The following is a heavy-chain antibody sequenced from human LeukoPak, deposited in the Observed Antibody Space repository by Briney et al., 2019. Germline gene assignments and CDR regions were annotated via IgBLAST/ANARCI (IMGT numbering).Heavy chain of an antibody. CDR3: ARDLYRIVVVPHYFDY. Sequence: GGSLRLSCAASGFTFSSYSMNWVRQAPGKGLEWVSAISGSGGSTYYADSVKGRFTISRDNSKNTLYLQMNSLRAEDTAVYYCARDLYRIVVVPHYFDYWGQGTLVTVSS. D-gene: IGHD3-22*01. CDR2: ISGSGGST. V-gene: IGHV3-23*01. J-gene: IGHJ4*02. CDR1: GFTFSSYS.